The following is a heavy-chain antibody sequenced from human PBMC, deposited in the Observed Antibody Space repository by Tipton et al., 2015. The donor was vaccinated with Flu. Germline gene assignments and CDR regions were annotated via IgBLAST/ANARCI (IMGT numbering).Heavy chain of an antibody. D-gene: IGHD3-22*01. CDR2: ISWNSGSI. CDR3: AKGRYYDRLFDY. J-gene: IGHJ4*02. CDR1: GFTFDDYA. V-gene: IGHV3-9*01. Sequence: SLRLSCAASGFTFDDYAMHWVRQAPGKGLEWVSGISWNSGSIGYADSVKGRFTISRDNAKNSLYLQMNSLRAEDTALYYCAKGRYYDRLFDYWGQGTLVTVSS.